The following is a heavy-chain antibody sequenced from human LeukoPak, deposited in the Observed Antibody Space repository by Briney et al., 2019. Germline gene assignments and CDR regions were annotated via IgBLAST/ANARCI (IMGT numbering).Heavy chain of an antibody. J-gene: IGHJ5*02. CDR2: IFYGGST. CDR3: ARERASFWSGYVNWFDP. D-gene: IGHD3-3*01. CDR1: GASINSGDYY. Sequence: PSQTLSLTCTVSGASINSGDYYWSWIRQPPGKGLEWIGYIFYGGSTYYNPSLNSRVSISVDTSKNRFSLKLSSVTAADTAVYYCARERASFWSGYVNWFDPWGQGTLVTVSS. V-gene: IGHV4-30-4*08.